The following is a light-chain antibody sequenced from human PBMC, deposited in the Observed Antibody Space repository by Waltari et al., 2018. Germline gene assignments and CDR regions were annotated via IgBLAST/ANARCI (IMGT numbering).Light chain of an antibody. CDR2: GGS. V-gene: IGKV3-20*01. CDR3: QQYGSSPWT. CDR1: PRVSGSF. J-gene: IGKJ1*01. Sequence: EIVLTQSPGTLSLSPGERATLSCRASPRVSGSFLAWYQQKPGQAPRLLIYGGSTRATGIPGRFSGSGSGTDFTLTISRLEPEDFAVYHCQQYGSSPWTFGQGTEVEVK.